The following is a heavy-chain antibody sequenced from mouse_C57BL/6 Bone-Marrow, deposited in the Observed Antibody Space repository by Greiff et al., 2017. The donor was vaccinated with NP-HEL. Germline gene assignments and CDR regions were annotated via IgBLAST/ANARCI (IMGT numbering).Heavy chain of an antibody. Sequence: EVKLVESGPGLVKPSQSLSLTCSVTGYSITSGYSWNWIRQFPGNKLEWMGYISYDGSNNYNPSLKNRISITRDPSKNQFFLKLNSVTTSDTATYSSTHYPYLLYYAMYSWLQGTSVTVSS. CDR1: GYSITSGYS. CDR2: ISYDGSN. J-gene: IGHJ4*01. D-gene: IGHD1-1*01. V-gene: IGHV3-6*01. CDR3: THYPYLLYYAMYS.